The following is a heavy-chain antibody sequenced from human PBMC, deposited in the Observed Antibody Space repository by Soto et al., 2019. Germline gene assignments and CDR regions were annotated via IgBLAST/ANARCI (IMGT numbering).Heavy chain of an antibody. D-gene: IGHD2-15*01. Sequence: GGSLRLSCAASGFTVSSSYMSWVRQAPGKGLEWVSTLYAGGNTYYAHSVKGRFTISRDDAKNTLYLQMNSLRADDTGVYYCAKYTLSPEDHWGQGTLVTVSS. CDR3: AKYTLSPEDH. J-gene: IGHJ4*02. V-gene: IGHV3-66*01. CDR1: GFTVSSSY. CDR2: LYAGGNT.